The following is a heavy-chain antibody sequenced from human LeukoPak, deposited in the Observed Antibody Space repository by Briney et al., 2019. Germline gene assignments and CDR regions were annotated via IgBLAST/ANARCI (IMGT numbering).Heavy chain of an antibody. CDR1: GFTFSSYT. CDR3: ARDLTVTSTCWFDL. Sequence: PGGSLRLSCAVSGFTFSSYTMNWVRQAPGKGLEWVSSITGSSTYIYYADSVKGRFTISRDNAKNSLYLQMNNLGAEDTAVYYCARDLTVTSTCWFDLWGQGTLVIVSS. J-gene: IGHJ5*02. D-gene: IGHD4-11*01. CDR2: ITGSSTYI. V-gene: IGHV3-21*01.